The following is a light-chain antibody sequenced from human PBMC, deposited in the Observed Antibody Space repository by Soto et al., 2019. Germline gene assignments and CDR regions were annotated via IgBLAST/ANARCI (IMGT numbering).Light chain of an antibody. V-gene: IGLV2-23*02. CDR1: TRDVGSYNL. CDR2: EVS. CDR3: CSYAXPRQ. J-gene: IGLJ2*01. Sequence: QSFLTQPASVSGSPVQSITISCTGTTRDVGSYNLVSWYQQHPGKAPKLIIYEVSERPSGVSTRFSGSKSGNMAYLTISGLQAADEADYECCSYAXPRQVGGGTK.